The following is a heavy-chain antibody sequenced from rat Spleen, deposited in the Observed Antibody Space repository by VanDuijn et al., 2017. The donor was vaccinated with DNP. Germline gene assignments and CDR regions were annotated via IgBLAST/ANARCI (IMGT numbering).Heavy chain of an antibody. CDR3: ARHVLPLRIWDY. V-gene: IGHV5-22*01. CDR2: ISYDGDS. Sequence: EVQLVESGGGLVQPGGSLKVSCVASGFTLSDYYMAWVRQAPTKGLEWVAYISYDGDSYYRDSVKGRFTISRDIAKNTLYLQMISLRSEDMATYYCARHVLPLRIWDYWGQGVMVIVSS. D-gene: IGHD1-6*01. J-gene: IGHJ2*01. CDR1: GFTLSDYY.